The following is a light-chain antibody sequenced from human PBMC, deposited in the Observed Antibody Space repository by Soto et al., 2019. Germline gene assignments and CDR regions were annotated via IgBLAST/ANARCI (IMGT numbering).Light chain of an antibody. CDR1: SAHSNYA. Sequence: QLVLTQSPSASASLGASVKLTCTLSSAHSNYAIAWHQQQPEKGPRYLMKLNSDGSHSKGDGIPDRFSGSSSGTERHLTISSLQPEDEADYYCQTWGTAIHDVVFGGGTKLTVL. CDR2: LNSDGSH. J-gene: IGLJ2*01. V-gene: IGLV4-69*01. CDR3: QTWGTAIHDVV.